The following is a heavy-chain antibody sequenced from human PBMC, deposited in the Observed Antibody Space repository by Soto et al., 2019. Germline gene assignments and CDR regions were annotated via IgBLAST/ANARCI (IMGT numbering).Heavy chain of an antibody. Sequence: QVQLVESGGGVVQPGRSLRLSCAASGFTFSSYGMHWVRQAPGKGLEWVAVISYDGSNKYYADSVKGRFTISRDNSKNPLYLQMNSLRAEDTAVYYCAKGDYGSGFPYYDYWGQGTLVTVSS. V-gene: IGHV3-30*18. J-gene: IGHJ4*02. CDR2: ISYDGSNK. D-gene: IGHD3-10*01. CDR3: AKGDYGSGFPYYDY. CDR1: GFTFSSYG.